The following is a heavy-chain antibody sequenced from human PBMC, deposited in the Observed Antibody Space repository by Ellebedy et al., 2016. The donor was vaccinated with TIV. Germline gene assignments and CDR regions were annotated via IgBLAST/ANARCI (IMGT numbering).Heavy chain of an antibody. Sequence: GESLKISCAASGFSFSSYAMSWVRQAPGKGLEWVSSINLSGAIIYYADSVKGRFTVSRDNSKNTLYLQMNSLRAEDTAVYYCARSGKGSGYCTSNSCYYDYWGQGTLVTVSS. CDR3: ARSGKGSGYCTSNSCYYDY. CDR1: GFSFSSYA. J-gene: IGHJ4*02. CDR2: INLSGAII. V-gene: IGHV3-23*01. D-gene: IGHD2-2*01.